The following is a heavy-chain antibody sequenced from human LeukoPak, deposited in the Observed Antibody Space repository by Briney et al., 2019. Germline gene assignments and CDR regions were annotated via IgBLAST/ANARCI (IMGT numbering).Heavy chain of an antibody. V-gene: IGHV4-59*02. CDR2: IYYSGST. CDR3: AREYGYSSSWLVGGYFDY. Sequence: SETLSLTCTVSGGSVSSYYWSWIRQPPGKGLEWIGYIYYSGSTNYNPSLKSRVTISVDTSKNQFSLKLSSVTAADTAVYYCAREYGYSSSWLVGGYFDYWGQGTLVTVSS. CDR1: GGSVSSYY. J-gene: IGHJ4*02. D-gene: IGHD6-13*01.